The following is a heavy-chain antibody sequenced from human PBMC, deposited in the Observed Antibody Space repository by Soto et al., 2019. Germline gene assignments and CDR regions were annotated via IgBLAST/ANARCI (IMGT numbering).Heavy chain of an antibody. D-gene: IGHD2-15*01. V-gene: IGHV1-69*01. CDR3: ARALGYCSGGSCYSQEYNWFDP. CDR2: IIPIFGTA. J-gene: IGHJ5*02. CDR1: GGTFSSYA. Sequence: QVQLVQSGAEVKKPGSSVKVSCKASGGTFSSYAISWVRQAPGQGLEWMGGIIPIFGTANYAQKFQGRVTITADESTSTAYMELRSLTSEDTAVYYCARALGYCSGGSCYSQEYNWFDPWGQGTLVTVSS.